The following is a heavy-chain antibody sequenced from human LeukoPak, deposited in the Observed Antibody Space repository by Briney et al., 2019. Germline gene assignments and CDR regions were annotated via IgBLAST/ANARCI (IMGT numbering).Heavy chain of an antibody. Sequence: ASVKVSYKASGYTFTGYWMHWVRQAPGQGLEWMGIINPSGGSTSYAQKFQGRVTMTRDMSTSTFYMELNSLRSEDTAVYYCARDSYVDTAMVGFFDYWGQGTLVTVSS. J-gene: IGHJ4*02. V-gene: IGHV1-46*01. CDR3: ARDSYVDTAMVGFFDY. CDR2: INPSGGST. CDR1: GYTFTGYW. D-gene: IGHD5-18*01.